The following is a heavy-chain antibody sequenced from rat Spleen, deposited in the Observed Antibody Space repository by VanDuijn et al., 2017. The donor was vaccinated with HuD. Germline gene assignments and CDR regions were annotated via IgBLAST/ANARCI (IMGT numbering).Heavy chain of an antibody. J-gene: IGHJ3*01. CDR2: ISNTGGTT. Sequence: EVQLVESGEGLVQPGTSLKLSCEASGFTFKDYLMTWIRQAPGKGLEWIASISNTGGTTNYPDSVKGRFTISRDNAKTTLYLQMNSLRSEDTATYYCTRGIYYGYNAFVYWGRGTLVTVSS. D-gene: IGHD1-9*01. V-gene: IGHV5-31*01. CDR3: TRGIYYGYNAFVY. CDR1: GFTFKDYL.